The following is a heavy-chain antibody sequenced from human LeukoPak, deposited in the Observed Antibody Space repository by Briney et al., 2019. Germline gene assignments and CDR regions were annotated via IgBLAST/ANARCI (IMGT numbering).Heavy chain of an antibody. CDR2: INHSGST. CDR3: AREIVVVPAAIATFQNYYYYYMDV. J-gene: IGHJ6*03. D-gene: IGHD2-2*01. V-gene: IGHV4-34*01. Sequence: SETLSLTCAVYGGSFSGYYWSWIRQPPGKGLEWIGEINHSGSTNYNPSLKSRVTMSVDTSKNQFSLKLSSVTAADTAVYYCAREIVVVPAAIATFQNYYYYYMDVWGKGTTVTVSS. CDR1: GGSFSGYY.